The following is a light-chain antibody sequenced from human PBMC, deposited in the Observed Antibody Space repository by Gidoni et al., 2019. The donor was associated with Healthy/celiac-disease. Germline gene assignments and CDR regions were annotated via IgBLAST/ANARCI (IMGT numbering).Light chain of an antibody. CDR2: LGS. CDR1: QSLLHSNGYNY. CDR3: MQALQTPRT. V-gene: IGKV2-28*01. J-gene: IGKJ1*01. Sequence: DIVMTQSPLSLPVTPGEPASISCRSSQSLLHSNGYNYLDWYLQKPGQSPQLLIYLGSNRASGVPDMFSCSGSGTDFTLKISRVEAEDVGVYYCMQALQTPRTFGQGTKVEIK.